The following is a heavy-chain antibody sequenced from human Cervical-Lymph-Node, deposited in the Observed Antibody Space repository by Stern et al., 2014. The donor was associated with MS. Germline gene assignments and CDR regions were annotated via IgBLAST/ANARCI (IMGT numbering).Heavy chain of an antibody. D-gene: IGHD1-26*01. CDR1: GGTLISYP. J-gene: IGHJ5*02. CDR3: ARHLGSHESGWFDP. Sequence: VQLVQSGAEVKKPGSSVKVSCQASGGTLISYPISWVRQAPGQGLEWLGGIMPILGTSNDAHKFQGRVTITADESTTTIYMELRSLKSEDTAVYYCARHLGSHESGWFDPWGQGTLVTVSS. CDR2: IMPILGTS. V-gene: IGHV1-69*01.